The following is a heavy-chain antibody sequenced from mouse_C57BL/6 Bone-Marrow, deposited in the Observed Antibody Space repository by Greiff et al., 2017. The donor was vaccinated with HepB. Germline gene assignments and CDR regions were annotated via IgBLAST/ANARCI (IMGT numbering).Heavy chain of an antibody. Sequence: EVKLMESGPELVKPGASVKISCKASGYTFTDYYMNWVKQSHGKSLEWIGDINPNNGGTSYNQKFKGKATLTVDKSSSTAYMELRSLTSEDSAVYYCARLEPYFDYWGQGTTLTVSS. V-gene: IGHV1-26*01. CDR2: INPNNGGT. CDR3: ARLEPYFDY. J-gene: IGHJ2*01. CDR1: GYTFTDYY.